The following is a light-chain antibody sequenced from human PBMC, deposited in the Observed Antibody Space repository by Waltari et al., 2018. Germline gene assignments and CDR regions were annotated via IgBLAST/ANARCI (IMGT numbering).Light chain of an antibody. CDR1: KLGSKF. J-gene: IGLJ3*02. Sequence: SDLSQPPSVSVSPGPAANITCSGAKLGSKFSCWYQQMPGQSPVLVIHKDTLRPSEVPARVSDSNSENTATLTISGTQAMDEADYYWQTWDSSSVVFGGGTKLTVL. V-gene: IGLV3-1*01. CDR3: QTWDSSSVV. CDR2: KDT.